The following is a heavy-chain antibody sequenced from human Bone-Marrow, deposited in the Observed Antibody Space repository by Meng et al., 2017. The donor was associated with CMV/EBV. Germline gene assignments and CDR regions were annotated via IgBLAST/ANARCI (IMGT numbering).Heavy chain of an antibody. CDR1: GFTFSSYS. CDR2: ISSSSSTI. CDR3: ASYDYGGNRIFDY. J-gene: IGHJ4*02. D-gene: IGHD4/OR15-4a*01. V-gene: IGHV3-48*04. Sequence: GEPLKISCAASGFTFSSYSMNWVRQAPGKGLEWVSYISSSSSTIFYADSVKGRFTISRDNAKKSLYLQMNSLRAEDTAVDYCASYDYGGNRIFDYWGQGTLVTVSS.